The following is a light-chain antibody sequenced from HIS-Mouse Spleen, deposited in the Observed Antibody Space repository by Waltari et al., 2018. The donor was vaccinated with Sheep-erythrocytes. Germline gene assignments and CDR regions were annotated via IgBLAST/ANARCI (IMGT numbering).Light chain of an antibody. CDR1: QSVSSD. J-gene: IGKJ2*01. Sequence: EIVLTQSPATLSLSPGERATLSCRASQSVSSDLAWYKQKPGQAPRLLIYDASNRATGIPARFSGSGSGTDFTLTISSLEPEDFAVYYCQQRSNWYTFGQGTKLEIK. CDR2: DAS. V-gene: IGKV3-11*01. CDR3: QQRSNWYT.